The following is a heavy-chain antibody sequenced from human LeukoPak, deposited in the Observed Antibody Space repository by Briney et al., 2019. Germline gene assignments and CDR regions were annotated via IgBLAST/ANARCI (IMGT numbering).Heavy chain of an antibody. CDR1: GFTFSSYG. CDR3: AKDSLRDDDALDI. CDR2: IRYDGSNK. Sequence: GGSLRLSCAASGFTFSSYGMHWVRQAPGKGPEWVAFIRYDGSNKYYADSVKGRFTISRDNSKNTLYLQMNSLRAEDTAVYYCAKDSLRDDDALDIWGQGTMVTVSS. V-gene: IGHV3-30*02. J-gene: IGHJ3*02.